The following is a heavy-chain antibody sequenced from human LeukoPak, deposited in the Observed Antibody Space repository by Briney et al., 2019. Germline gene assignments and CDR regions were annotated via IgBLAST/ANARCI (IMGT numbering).Heavy chain of an antibody. D-gene: IGHD2-15*01. J-gene: IGHJ4*02. CDR2: ISSSSSYI. V-gene: IGHV3-21*01. Sequence: GGSLRLSCAASGFTFSSYSMNWVRQAPGKGLEWVSSISSSSSYIYYADSVKGRFTISRDNAKNSLYLQMNSLRAEDTAVYYCARAFSGYCSGGSCYDGYYFDYWGQGTLVTVSP. CDR3: ARAFSGYCSGGSCYDGYYFDY. CDR1: GFTFSSYS.